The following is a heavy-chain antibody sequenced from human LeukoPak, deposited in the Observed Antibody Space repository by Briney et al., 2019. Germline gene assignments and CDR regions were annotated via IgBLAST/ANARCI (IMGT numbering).Heavy chain of an antibody. V-gene: IGHV3-74*01. CDR1: GFTFSTYW. Sequence: PGGSLRLSCAASGFTFSTYWMHWVRPAPGKGLVWVSHIKSDGSSTSYADSVKGRFTISRDNAKNTLYLQMNSLRAEDTAVYYCARDRGYRQDYWGQGTLVTVSS. D-gene: IGHD5-12*01. CDR3: ARDRGYRQDY. CDR2: IKSDGSST. J-gene: IGHJ4*02.